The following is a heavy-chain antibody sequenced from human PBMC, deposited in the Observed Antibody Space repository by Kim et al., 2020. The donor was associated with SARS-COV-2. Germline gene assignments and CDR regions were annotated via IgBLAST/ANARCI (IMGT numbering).Heavy chain of an antibody. CDR1: GFTFSRYW. J-gene: IGHJ4*02. D-gene: IGHD7-27*01. V-gene: IGHV3-7*01. CDR2: IKGDGRDK. CDR3: AKEHWGPEY. Sequence: GGSLRLSCAASGFTFSRYWMTWVRQAPGKGLEWVANIKGDGRDKNYMDSVKGRFTISRDNAKNSVYVQMNSLRVEDTAVYYCAKEHWGPEYWGQGILVTVSS.